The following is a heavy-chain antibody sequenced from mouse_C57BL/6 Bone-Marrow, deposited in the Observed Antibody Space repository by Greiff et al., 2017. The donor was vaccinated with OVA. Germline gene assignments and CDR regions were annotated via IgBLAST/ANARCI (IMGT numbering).Heavy chain of an antibody. J-gene: IGHJ1*03. D-gene: IGHD1-1*01. CDR3: AILLRRGYFDV. CDR2: IHPSDSDT. V-gene: IGHV1-74*01. CDR1: GYTFTSYW. Sequence: VQLKQPGAELVKPGASVKVSCKASGYTFTSYWMHWVKQRPGQGLEWIGRIHPSDSDTNYNQKFKGKATLTVDKSSSTAYMQLSSLTSEDSAVYYCAILLRRGYFDVWGTGTTVTVSS.